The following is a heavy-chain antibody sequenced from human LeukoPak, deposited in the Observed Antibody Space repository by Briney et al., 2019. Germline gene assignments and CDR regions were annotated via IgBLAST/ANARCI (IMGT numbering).Heavy chain of an antibody. V-gene: IGHV3-7*01. J-gene: IGHJ4*02. CDR3: ARAGAYYGSGSYCIFDY. D-gene: IGHD3-10*01. Sequence: QPGGSLRLSCVASGFTFSDFWMSWVRQAPGQGLEWVASINQDEREKRFVDSVKGRFTISRDNAKNSLYLQMNSLRAEDTAVYYCARAGAYYGSGSYCIFDYWGQGTLVTVSS. CDR1: GFTFSDFW. CDR2: INQDEREK.